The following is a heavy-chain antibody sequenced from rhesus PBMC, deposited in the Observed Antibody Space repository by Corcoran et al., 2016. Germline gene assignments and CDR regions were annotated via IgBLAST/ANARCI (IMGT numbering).Heavy chain of an antibody. Sequence: QVQLQDSGPGLVKPLETLSFTCAVSGGSVSSNHWLWIRQSPGQGLEWVGRICGSGAAAHYTPPHKSRVTLSTATSKNQFSMRMTSVAAADAALYFVATLVGVPWSLDVWGRGVLVTVSS. CDR1: GGSVSSNH. CDR3: ATLVGVPWSLDV. D-gene: IGHD2-39*01. V-gene: IGHV4-160*01. J-gene: IGHJ5-2*02. CDR2: ICGSGAAA.